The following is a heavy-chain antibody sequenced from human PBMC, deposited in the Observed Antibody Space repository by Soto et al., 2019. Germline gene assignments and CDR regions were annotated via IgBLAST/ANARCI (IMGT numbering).Heavy chain of an antibody. Sequence: EVQLLESGGGLVQPGGSLSLSCAASGFTFSSYAMSWARQAPGKGLEWVSAFSGSGGSKYYADSVKGRFTISRDNSKNTLYLQMNSLRAEDTAVYYCAKDYYDSSGYGVGFDYWGQGTLVTVSS. CDR2: FSGSGGSK. V-gene: IGHV3-23*01. CDR3: AKDYYDSSGYGVGFDY. D-gene: IGHD3-22*01. J-gene: IGHJ4*02. CDR1: GFTFSSYA.